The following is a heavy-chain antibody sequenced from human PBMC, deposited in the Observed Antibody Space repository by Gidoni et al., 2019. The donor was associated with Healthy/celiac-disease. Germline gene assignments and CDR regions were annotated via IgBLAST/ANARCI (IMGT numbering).Heavy chain of an antibody. V-gene: IGHV4-34*01. J-gene: IGHJ4*02. Sequence: QVQLQQWGAGLLKPSETLSLTCAVYGGSFRGYSWSWIRQPPGKGLEWIGEINHSGSTNYNPSLKSRVTISVDTSKNQFSLKLSSVTAADTAVYYCARVRGGIAVAGRFDYWGQGTLVTVSS. CDR3: ARVRGGIAVAGRFDY. D-gene: IGHD6-19*01. CDR2: INHSGST. CDR1: GGSFRGYS.